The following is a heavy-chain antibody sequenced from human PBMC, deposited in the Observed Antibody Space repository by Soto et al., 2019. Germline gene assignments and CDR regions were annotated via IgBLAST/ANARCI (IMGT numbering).Heavy chain of an antibody. Sequence: GGSLRLSCAASGFTFSSYGMHWVRQAPGKGLEWVAVIWYDGSNKYYADSVKGRFTISRDNSKNTLYLQMNSLRAEDTAVYYCARDNDLYSSSSGVDYWGQGTLVTVSS. CDR3: ARDNDLYSSSSGVDY. J-gene: IGHJ4*02. D-gene: IGHD6-6*01. V-gene: IGHV3-33*01. CDR2: IWYDGSNK. CDR1: GFTFSSYG.